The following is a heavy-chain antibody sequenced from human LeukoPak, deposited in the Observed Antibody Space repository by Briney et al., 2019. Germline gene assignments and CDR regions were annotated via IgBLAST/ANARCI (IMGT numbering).Heavy chain of an antibody. V-gene: IGHV3-30*18. CDR3: ANGSYLDY. CDR1: GFTFSSYG. J-gene: IGHJ4*02. CDR2: ISYDGSNK. Sequence: GGSLRLSCAASGFTFSSYGVHWVRQAPGKGLEWVAVISYDGSNKYYADSVKGRFTISRDNSKNTLYLQMNSLRAEDTAVYYCANGSYLDYWGQGTLVTVSS. D-gene: IGHD1-26*01.